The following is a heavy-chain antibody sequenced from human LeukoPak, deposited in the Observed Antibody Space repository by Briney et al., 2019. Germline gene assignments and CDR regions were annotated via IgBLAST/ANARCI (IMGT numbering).Heavy chain of an antibody. CDR2: INEEGNEK. Sequence: GGSLRLSCAASGFTFSSYWMTWVRQAPGKGLEWVANINEEGNEKYHVDSVKGRFTISRDNTKNSLFLQMSSLRSEDTAVYYCARGVYALDIWGQGTMVTVSS. CDR3: ARGVYALDI. J-gene: IGHJ3*02. V-gene: IGHV3-7*03. CDR1: GFTFSSYW.